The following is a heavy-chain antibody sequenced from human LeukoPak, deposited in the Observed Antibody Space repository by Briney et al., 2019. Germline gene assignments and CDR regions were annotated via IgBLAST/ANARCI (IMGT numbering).Heavy chain of an antibody. D-gene: IGHD1-26*01. Sequence: RASVNVSCKASGYTFTAYYIHWVRQAPGQGLEWIGWINTISGGTNYAQKFQGRVTMTRDTSISTAYMELNSLRSDDTAVYYSARARQRATGSYSALDSWGQGTLVTVSS. V-gene: IGHV1-2*02. CDR3: ARARQRATGSYSALDS. CDR1: GYTFTAYY. J-gene: IGHJ4*02. CDR2: INTISGGT.